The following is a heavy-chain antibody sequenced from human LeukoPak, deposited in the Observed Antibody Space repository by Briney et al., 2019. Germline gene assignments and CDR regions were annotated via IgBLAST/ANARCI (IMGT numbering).Heavy chain of an antibody. Sequence: GGSLRLSCAASGFTFSSYAMSWVRQAPGKGLEWVSAVSGSGGSTYYADSVKGRFTISRDNSKNTLYLQMNSLRAEDTAVYYCAKVPEVVVAVDFDYWGQGTLVTVSS. CDR1: GFTFSSYA. D-gene: IGHD2-15*01. J-gene: IGHJ4*02. V-gene: IGHV3-23*01. CDR2: VSGSGGST. CDR3: AKVPEVVVAVDFDY.